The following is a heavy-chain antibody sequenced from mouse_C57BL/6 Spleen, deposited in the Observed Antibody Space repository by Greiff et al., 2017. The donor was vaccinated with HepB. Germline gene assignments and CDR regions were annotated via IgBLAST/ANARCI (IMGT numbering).Heavy chain of an antibody. CDR2: INPNNGGT. J-gene: IGHJ1*03. V-gene: IGHV1-18*01. CDR3: ARDYGSSYPWYFDV. Sequence: VQLQQSGPELVKPGASVKIPCKASGYTFTDYNMDWVKQSHGKSLEWIGDINPNNGGTIYNQKFKGKATLTVDKSSSTAYMELRSLTSEDTAVYYCARDYGSSYPWYFDVWGTGTTVTVSS. D-gene: IGHD1-1*01. CDR1: GYTFTDYN.